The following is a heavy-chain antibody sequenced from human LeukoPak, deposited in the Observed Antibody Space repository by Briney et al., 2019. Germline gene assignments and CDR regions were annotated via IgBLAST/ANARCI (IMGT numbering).Heavy chain of an antibody. CDR3: ATPGLGVEYSGSYHFDY. CDR1: GYSFTSYW. CDR2: IYPGDSDT. V-gene: IGHV5-51*01. J-gene: IGHJ4*02. Sequence: GESLKISCKGSGYSFTSYWIGWVRQMAGKGLEWMGIIYPGDSDTRYSPSFQSQVTISADKSISTAYLQWSSLKASDTAMYYCATPGLGVEYSGSYHFDYWGQGTLVTVSS. D-gene: IGHD1-26*01.